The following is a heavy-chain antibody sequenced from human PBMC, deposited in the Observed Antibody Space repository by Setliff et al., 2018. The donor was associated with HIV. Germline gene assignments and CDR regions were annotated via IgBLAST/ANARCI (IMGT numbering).Heavy chain of an antibody. D-gene: IGHD3-22*01. V-gene: IGHV4-4*02. Sequence: SETLSLTCAVSGGSISSSNWWSWVRQPPGKGLEWIGEIYHGGSTNYNPSLKSRVTISVDKSKNQFSLKLAPVTAADTAVYYCASGEPYYYDSTGYSGNYFDYLGQGTLVTVSS. CDR1: GGSISSSNW. CDR2: IYHGGST. CDR3: ASGEPYYYDSTGYSGNYFDY. J-gene: IGHJ4*02.